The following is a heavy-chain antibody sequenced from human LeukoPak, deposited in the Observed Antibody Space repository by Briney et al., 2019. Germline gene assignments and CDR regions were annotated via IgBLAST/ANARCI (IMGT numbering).Heavy chain of an antibody. Sequence: PGGSLRLSCAASGFTFSDYYMSWIRQAPGKGLEWVSYISSSGSTIYYADSVKGRFTISRDNAKNSLYLQMNSLRAEDTAVCYCARDRTYYYDSTPGYWGQGTLVTVSS. D-gene: IGHD3-22*01. CDR3: ARDRTYYYDSTPGY. J-gene: IGHJ4*02. CDR1: GFTFSDYY. CDR2: ISSSGSTI. V-gene: IGHV3-11*01.